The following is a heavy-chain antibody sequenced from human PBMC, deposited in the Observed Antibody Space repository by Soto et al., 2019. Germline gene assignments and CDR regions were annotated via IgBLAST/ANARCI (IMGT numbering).Heavy chain of an antibody. D-gene: IGHD2-15*01. V-gene: IGHV5-51*01. CDR3: ARWGYCNGGICYRYFDY. CDR1: GYSFANYW. CDR2: IYPGDSDT. J-gene: IGHJ4*02. Sequence: PGESLKISCKGSGYSFANYWIGWVRQMPGKGLEWMGIIYPGDSDTRYSPSFQGQVTISADKSISTAYLQWSSLKASDTATYYCARWGYCNGGICYRYFDYWGLGTLVTVSS.